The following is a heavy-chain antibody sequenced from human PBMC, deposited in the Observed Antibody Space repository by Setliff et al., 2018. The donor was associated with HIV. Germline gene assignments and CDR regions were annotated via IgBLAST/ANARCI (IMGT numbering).Heavy chain of an antibody. J-gene: IGHJ4*02. CDR3: ARGLDVWGTYRYRNYFDY. D-gene: IGHD3-16*02. CDR2: IYYSGAT. V-gene: IGHV4-39*01. Sequence: PSETLSLTCTVSGGSIKNVNYYWGWVRLSPGKGLEWIGSIYYSGATYYNPSLKSRVIISVDTSKNQFSLNLTSVTAADTAIYYCARGLDVWGTYRYRNYFDYWGQGTQVTVSS. CDR1: GGSIKNVNYY.